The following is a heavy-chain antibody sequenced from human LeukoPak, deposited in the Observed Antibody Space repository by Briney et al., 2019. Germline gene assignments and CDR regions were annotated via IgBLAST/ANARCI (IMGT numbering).Heavy chain of an antibody. D-gene: IGHD2-15*01. CDR2: ISAYNGNT. CDR3: ARGREMTRIGGHYSFDL. J-gene: IGHJ4*02. V-gene: IGHV1-18*01. Sequence: ASVKVSCKASGYTFTSYGISWVRQAPGQGLEWMGWISAYNGNTNYAQKLQGRVTMTTDTSTSTAYMELRSLRSDDTAVYYCARGREMTRIGGHYSFDLWGRGILVTVSS. CDR1: GYTFTSYG.